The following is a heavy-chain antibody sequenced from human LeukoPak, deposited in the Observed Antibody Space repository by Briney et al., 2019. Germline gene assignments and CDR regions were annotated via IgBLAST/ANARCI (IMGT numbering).Heavy chain of an antibody. CDR3: ARILHSSGYYTYFDY. CDR1: GGSVTSYY. D-gene: IGHD3-22*01. V-gene: IGHV4-59*02. J-gene: IGHJ4*02. Sequence: PSETLSLTCSVSGGSVTSYYWSWIRQPPGKGLEWIGHIHYSGSNNYNPSLKSRVTMFVDKSKNQISLRLSSVTAADTAVYYCARILHSSGYYTYFDYWGQGTLVTVSS. CDR2: IHYSGSN.